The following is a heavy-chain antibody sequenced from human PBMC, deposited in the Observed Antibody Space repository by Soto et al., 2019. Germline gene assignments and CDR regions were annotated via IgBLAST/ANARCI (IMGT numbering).Heavy chain of an antibody. CDR1: GFTVSSKY. D-gene: IGHD3-3*01. CDR3: VRAADFWSGFEYYYYGMDV. CDR2: IYGGGRT. V-gene: IGHV3-53*01. Sequence: GGSLRLSCAASGFTVSSKYMSWVRQAPGKGLGWVSVIYGGGRTYYADSVKGRFTISRDNSKNTLYLQMNSLRAEDTAVYYCVRAADFWSGFEYYYYGMDVWGQGTTVTVSS. J-gene: IGHJ6*02.